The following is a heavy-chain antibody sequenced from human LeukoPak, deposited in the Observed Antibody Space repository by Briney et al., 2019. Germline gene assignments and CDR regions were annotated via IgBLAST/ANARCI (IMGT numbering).Heavy chain of an antibody. Sequence: GGSLRLSCAASGFTFSSYAMSWVRQAPGKGLEWVSGISGGGGSSYYADSVKGRFSISRDNSKNTLYLQMISLRAEDTAIYFCAKASRKGGDRSYYYYGMDVWGQGTTVTVSS. CDR1: GFTFSSYA. J-gene: IGHJ6*02. CDR2: ISGGGGSS. CDR3: AKASRKGGDRSYYYYGMDV. V-gene: IGHV3-23*01. D-gene: IGHD4-17*01.